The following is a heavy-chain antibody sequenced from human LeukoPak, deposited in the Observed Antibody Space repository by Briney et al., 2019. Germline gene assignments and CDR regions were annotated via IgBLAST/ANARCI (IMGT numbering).Heavy chain of an antibody. J-gene: IGHJ5*02. Sequence: SETLSLTCAVYGGSFSGYYWSWIRQPPGKGLEWIGEINHSGSTNYNPSLKSRVTISVDTSKNQFSLKPSSVTAADTAVYYCARGRIDFWSGSPGVNWFDPWGQGTLVTVSS. CDR1: GGSFSGYY. V-gene: IGHV4-34*01. CDR2: INHSGST. D-gene: IGHD3-3*01. CDR3: ARGRIDFWSGSPGVNWFDP.